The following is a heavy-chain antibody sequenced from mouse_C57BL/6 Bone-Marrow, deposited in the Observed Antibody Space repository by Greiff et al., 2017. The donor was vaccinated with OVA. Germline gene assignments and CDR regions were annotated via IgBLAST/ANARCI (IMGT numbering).Heavy chain of an antibody. Sequence: DVHLVESGGDLVKPGGSLKLSCAASGFTFSSYGMSWVRQTPDKRLEWVATISSCGSYTYSPDRVKGRFTISRYNAKDTLYLQMSSLKSEDTAMYYCARDGDYDSFCDYWGQGTTPTVSS. CDR2: ISSCGSYT. J-gene: IGHJ2*01. D-gene: IGHD1-1*01. CDR1: GFTFSSYG. V-gene: IGHV5-6*01. CDR3: ARDGDYDSFCDY.